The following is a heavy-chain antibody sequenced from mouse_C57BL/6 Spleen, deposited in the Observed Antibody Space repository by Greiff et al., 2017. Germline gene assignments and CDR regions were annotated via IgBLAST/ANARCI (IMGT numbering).Heavy chain of an antibody. V-gene: IGHV1-64*01. Sequence: QVQLQQPGAELVKPGASVKLSCKASGYTFTSYWMHWVKQRPGQGLEWIGMIHPISGSTNYNEKFKSKATLTVDKSSSTAYMQLSSLTSEDSAVYYCARLDYYAMDYWGQGTSVTVSS. J-gene: IGHJ4*01. CDR2: IHPISGST. CDR1: GYTFTSYW. CDR3: ARLDYYAMDY.